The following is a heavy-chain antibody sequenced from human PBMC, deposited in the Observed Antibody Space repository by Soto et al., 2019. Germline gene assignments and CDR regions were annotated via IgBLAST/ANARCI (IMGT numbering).Heavy chain of an antibody. Sequence: QVQLVESGGGVVQPGRSLKLSCAASGFTFSSYAMHWVRQAPGKGLEWVAVISYDGSNKYYADSVKGRFTISRDNSKNTLYLQMNSLRAEDTAVYYCASVTGYWGQGTLVTVSS. CDR1: GFTFSSYA. J-gene: IGHJ4*02. V-gene: IGHV3-30-3*01. CDR3: ASVTGY. CDR2: ISYDGSNK. D-gene: IGHD2-8*02.